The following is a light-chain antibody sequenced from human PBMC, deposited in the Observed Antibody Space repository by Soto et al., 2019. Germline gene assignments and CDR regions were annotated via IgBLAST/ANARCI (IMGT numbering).Light chain of an antibody. CDR2: DAS. CDR1: QSISSW. CDR3: QQYNSYS. J-gene: IGKJ1*01. V-gene: IGKV1-5*01. Sequence: TQSPSTLSASVGDRVTITCRASQSISSWLAWYQQKPGKAPKLLIYDASSLESGVPSRFSGSGSGTEFTLTISSLQPDDFATYYCQQYNSYSFGQGTKVYIK.